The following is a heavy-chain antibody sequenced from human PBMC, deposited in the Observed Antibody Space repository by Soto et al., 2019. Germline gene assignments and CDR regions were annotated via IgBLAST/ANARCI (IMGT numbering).Heavy chain of an antibody. Sequence: SGPNAGEPAQTLTLTCAFSGFSLTTTSMGVAWIRQPPGKAPEWLALIYWDDDQRYSPSLKDRLTISKDTSRSRVVLTISNMNPEDTGTYFCAHAGDYDLLSFDHWGPGTLVTVSS. D-gene: IGHD4-17*01. V-gene: IGHV2-5*02. CDR2: IYWDDDQ. CDR1: GFSLTTTSMG. CDR3: AHAGDYDLLSFDH. J-gene: IGHJ4*02.